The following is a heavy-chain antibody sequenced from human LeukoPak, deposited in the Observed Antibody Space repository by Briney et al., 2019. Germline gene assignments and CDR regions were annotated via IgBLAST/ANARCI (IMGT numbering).Heavy chain of an antibody. CDR3: ARANRFDP. J-gene: IGHJ5*02. CDR1: GYTFTSYY. Sequence: ASVKVSCKASGYTFTSYYMHWVRQAPGQGLEWMGLINPSGSSTSYAQKFQGRLSLTRDMSTSTDYMELSSLRSEDTAVYYCARANRFDPWGQGTLVTVSS. CDR2: INPSGSST. V-gene: IGHV1-46*01.